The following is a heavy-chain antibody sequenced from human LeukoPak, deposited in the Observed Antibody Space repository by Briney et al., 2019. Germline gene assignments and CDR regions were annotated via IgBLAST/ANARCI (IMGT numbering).Heavy chain of an antibody. CDR3: ARDQLVVPAAPRYFDY. Sequence: GGSLRLSCAASGFTFSDYWMSWVRQAPGKGLEWVANIKQDGSEKYYVDSVKGRFTISRDNAKNSLYLQMNSLRAEDTAVYYCARDQLVVPAAPRYFDYWGQGTLVTVSS. J-gene: IGHJ4*02. V-gene: IGHV3-7*01. CDR2: IKQDGSEK. CDR1: GFTFSDYW. D-gene: IGHD2-2*01.